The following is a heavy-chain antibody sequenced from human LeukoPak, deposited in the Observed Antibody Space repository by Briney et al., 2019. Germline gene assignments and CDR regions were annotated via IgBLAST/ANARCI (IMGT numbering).Heavy chain of an antibody. CDR3: ARGSVSPSSYHIDY. V-gene: IGHV3-30-3*01. Sequence: GGSLRLSCAVSGFTFSSYALNWVRQAPGKGLEWVTVISSDGSNKFYADSVKGRFTISRDNSNNTLYLQMNSLRVEDTAVYFCARGSVSPSSYHIDYWGQGTLVTVSS. CDR2: ISSDGSNK. CDR1: GFTFSSYA. J-gene: IGHJ4*02. D-gene: IGHD2-2*01.